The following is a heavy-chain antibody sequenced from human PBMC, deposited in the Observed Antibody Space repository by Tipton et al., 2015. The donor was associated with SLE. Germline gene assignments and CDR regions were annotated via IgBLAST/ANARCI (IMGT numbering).Heavy chain of an antibody. CDR3: ARGLDSNDYGMDV. J-gene: IGHJ6*02. Sequence: TLSLTCTVSGGSISNYYWSWIRQPPGKGLEWIGYIYYSGSTNYNPSLKSRVTISVDKSKNQFSLKLTSVTAADTAVYFCARGLDSNDYGMDVWGQGTTVTV. D-gene: IGHD3-22*01. V-gene: IGHV4-59*01. CDR2: IYYSGST. CDR1: GGSISNYY.